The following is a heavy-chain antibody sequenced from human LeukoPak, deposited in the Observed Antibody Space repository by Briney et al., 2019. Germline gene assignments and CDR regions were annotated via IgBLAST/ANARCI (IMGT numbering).Heavy chain of an antibody. CDR1: GGSISSSDTYY. V-gene: IGHV4-61*02. CDR3: ARTQTGYSYVLLDP. CDR2: IYTTGTT. J-gene: IGHJ5*02. Sequence: SETLSLTCTVSGGSISSSDTYYWSWIRQPAGKRLAWIGRIYTTGTTYYNPSLKSRVTISVDTSKNQFSLQLNSVTPEDTSVYYCARTQTGYSYVLLDPWGQGTLVTVSS. D-gene: IGHD5-18*01.